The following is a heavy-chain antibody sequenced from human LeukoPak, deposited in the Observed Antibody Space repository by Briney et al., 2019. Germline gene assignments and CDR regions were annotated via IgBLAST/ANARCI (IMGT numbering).Heavy chain of an antibody. Sequence: PSETLSLTCAVYGGSFSGYYWSWIRQPPGKGLEWIGEINHSGSTNYNPSLKSRVTISVDTSKNQFSLKLSSVTAADTAVYYCARVVAATLREVWFDPWGQGTLVTVSS. CDR3: ARVVAATLREVWFDP. V-gene: IGHV4-34*01. CDR2: INHSGST. J-gene: IGHJ5*02. D-gene: IGHD2-15*01. CDR1: GGSFSGYY.